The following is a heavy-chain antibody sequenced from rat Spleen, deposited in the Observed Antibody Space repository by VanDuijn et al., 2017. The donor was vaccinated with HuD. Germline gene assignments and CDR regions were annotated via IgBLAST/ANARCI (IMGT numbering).Heavy chain of an antibody. CDR3: ARAGRNWELAY. V-gene: IGHV2S63*01. Sequence: VQLKESGPGLVQPSQTLSLTCTVSGSSLTDYSLHGVRQPPGKGLEWMGVIWTTGSTVYNSLLTSRLTISRDTSKSQIFLKMNSLQTEDTATYYCARAGRNWELAYWGQGTLVTVSS. CDR2: IWTTGST. CDR1: GSSLTDYS. J-gene: IGHJ3*01. D-gene: IGHD5-1*01.